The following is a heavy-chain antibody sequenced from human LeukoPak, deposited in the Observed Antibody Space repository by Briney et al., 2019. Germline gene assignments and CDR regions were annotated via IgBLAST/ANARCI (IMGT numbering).Heavy chain of an antibody. CDR1: GLTFDDYS. J-gene: IGHJ3*02. Sequence: GGSLRLSCAASGLTFDDYSMNWVRQAPGKGLEWVSSISSSGTYVYYADSVKGRFTISRDNAKNSLSLQMNSLRADDAAVYYCARASSKQLAGYLPDGFDIWGQGTMVTVSS. D-gene: IGHD3-9*01. V-gene: IGHV3-21*01. CDR3: ARASSKQLAGYLPDGFDI. CDR2: ISSSGTYV.